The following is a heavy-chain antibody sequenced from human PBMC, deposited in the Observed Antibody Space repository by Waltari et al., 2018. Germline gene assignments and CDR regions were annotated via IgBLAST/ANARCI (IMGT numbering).Heavy chain of an antibody. D-gene: IGHD1-20*01. CDR3: ASRYGY. CDR1: GFTFSRYW. V-gene: IGHV3-21*01. J-gene: IGHJ4*02. Sequence: EEQLVESGGGLIQPGESLRVSCAVSGFTFSRYWMNWVRQGPGTGLVWVSSIISSSSYIYNADSGKGRFTISRDNAKNSLYLQMNSRRAEDTAVYYCASRYGYWGQGTLVTVSS. CDR2: IISSSSYI.